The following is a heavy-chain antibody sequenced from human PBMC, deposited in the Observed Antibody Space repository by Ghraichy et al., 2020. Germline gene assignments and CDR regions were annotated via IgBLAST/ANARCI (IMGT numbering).Heavy chain of an antibody. D-gene: IGHD6-19*01. CDR1: GFSFSSNS. Sequence: GSLRLSCSASGFSFSSNSVHWVRQTPGKGLQYVSGISSSGRTTYYADSVKGRFTLSRDNSRNTVYLQMSSLRPEDTAIYHCAKEAVDYSGGYLSWGPKDYDDSYYLDVWGKGTTVTVSS. CDR3: AKEAVDYSGGYLSWGPKDYDDSYYLDV. CDR2: ISSSGRTT. V-gene: IGHV3-64D*08. J-gene: IGHJ6*03.